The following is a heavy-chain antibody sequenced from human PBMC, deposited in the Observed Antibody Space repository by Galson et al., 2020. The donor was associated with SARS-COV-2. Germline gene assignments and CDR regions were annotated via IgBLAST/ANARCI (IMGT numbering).Heavy chain of an antibody. Sequence: SETLSLTCTVSGGSISSSSYYWGWIRQPPGKGLEWIGCIYYSGSTYYHPSLKSRVTISVDTSKNQFSLKLSSVTAADTAVYYCARRASYYDILTGYAAGAFDIWGQGTMVTVSS. CDR1: GGSISSSSYY. CDR2: IYYSGST. D-gene: IGHD3-9*01. CDR3: ARRASYYDILTGYAAGAFDI. J-gene: IGHJ3*02. V-gene: IGHV4-39*01.